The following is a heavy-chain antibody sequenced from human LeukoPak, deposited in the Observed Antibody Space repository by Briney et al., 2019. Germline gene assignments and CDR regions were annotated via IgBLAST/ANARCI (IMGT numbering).Heavy chain of an antibody. CDR1: GXXXXDYY. D-gene: IGHD3-22*01. Sequence: SGXXXXDYYMSWIRQAPGKGLEWVSYISSSGSTIYYADSVKGRFTISRDNAKNSLYLQMNSLRAEDTAVYYCARDLSYYYDSSGPRPSNWFDPWGQGTLVTVSS. CDR2: ISSSGSTI. J-gene: IGHJ5*02. CDR3: ARDLSYYYDSSGPRPSNWFDP. V-gene: IGHV3-11*01.